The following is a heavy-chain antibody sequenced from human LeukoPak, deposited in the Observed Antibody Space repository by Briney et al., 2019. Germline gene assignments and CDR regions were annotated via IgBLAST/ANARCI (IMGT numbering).Heavy chain of an antibody. CDR3: ARDQIVIVPAALDY. CDR2: ISPYNGNT. CDR1: GYTFTSYG. J-gene: IGHJ4*02. Sequence: ASLKVCCKASGYTFTSYGISWVRQSAGQGLEWLGWISPYNGNTNYAQKLQGRVTMTTDTSTSTAYMELRSLGSDDTAVYYCARDQIVIVPAALDYWGQGTLVTVSS. D-gene: IGHD2-2*01. V-gene: IGHV1-18*01.